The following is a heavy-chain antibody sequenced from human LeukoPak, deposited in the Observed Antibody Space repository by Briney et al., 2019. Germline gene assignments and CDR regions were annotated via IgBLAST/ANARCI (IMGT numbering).Heavy chain of an antibody. J-gene: IGHJ6*04. V-gene: IGHV3-7*01. CDR2: IKQDGSEK. D-gene: IGHD4-23*01. Sequence: GGSLRLSCAASGFIFSIYWMTWVRQAPGKGLEWVANIKQDGSEKYYVDSVKGRFTISRDNAKNSLYLQMNSLRAEDTAVYYCARRRGGTSLDVWGKGTTVTVSS. CDR1: GFIFSIYW. CDR3: ARRRGGTSLDV.